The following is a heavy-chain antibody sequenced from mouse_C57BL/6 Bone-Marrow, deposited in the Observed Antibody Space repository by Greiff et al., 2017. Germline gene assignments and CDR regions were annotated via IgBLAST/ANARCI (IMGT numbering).Heavy chain of an antibody. CDR3: AIYSDWYFDV. Sequence: VKLQQSGPGLVAPSQSLSITCTVSGFSLTSYAISWVRQPPGKGLEWLGVIWTGGGTNYNSAPKSRLSISKDNSKSQVYLKMNSLQTDDTARYYCAIYSDWYFDVWGTGTTVTVSS. CDR2: IWTGGGT. CDR1: GFSLTSYA. V-gene: IGHV2-9-1*01. D-gene: IGHD2-1*01. J-gene: IGHJ1*03.